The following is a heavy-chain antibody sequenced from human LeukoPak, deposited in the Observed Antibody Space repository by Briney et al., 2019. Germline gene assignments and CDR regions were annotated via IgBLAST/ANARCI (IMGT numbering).Heavy chain of an antibody. J-gene: IGHJ5*02. D-gene: IGHD6-13*01. CDR3: VRARASSWRPGWFDP. CDR2: IIPIFGTA. V-gene: IGHV1-69*13. CDR1: GGTFSSYA. Sequence: PVASVKVSCKASGGTFSSYAISWVRQAPGQGLEWMGGIIPIFGTANYAQKFQGRVTITADESTSTAYMELSSLRSEDTAVYYCVRARASSWRPGWFDPWGQGTLVTVSS.